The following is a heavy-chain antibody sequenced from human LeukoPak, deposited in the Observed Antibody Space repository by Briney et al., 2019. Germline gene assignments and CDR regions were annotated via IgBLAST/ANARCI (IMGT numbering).Heavy chain of an antibody. CDR1: GYTFTSYG. CDR3: ATDSRNYYYYGMDV. D-gene: IGHD2/OR15-2a*01. J-gene: IGHJ6*02. CDR2: FDPEDGET. V-gene: IGHV1-24*01. Sequence: ASVKVSCKASGYTFTSYGISWVRQAPGKGLEWMGGFDPEDGETIYAQKFQGRVTMTEDTSTDTAYMELSSLRSEDTAVYYCATDSRNYYYYGMDVWGQGTTVTVSS.